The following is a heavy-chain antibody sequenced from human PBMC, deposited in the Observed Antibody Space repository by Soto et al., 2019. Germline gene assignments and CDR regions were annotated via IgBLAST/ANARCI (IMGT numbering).Heavy chain of an antibody. D-gene: IGHD3-22*01. Sequence: GGSLRLSCAVSGITVSSYYMSWVRQAAGKGLEWVSVIYAGTITYYADSVKGRFTIYRDNSKNTLFLQMNSLKAEDTAVYFCAKDGDYEYFDYWGQGTQVTVSS. V-gene: IGHV3-53*01. CDR1: GITVSSYY. J-gene: IGHJ4*02. CDR2: IYAGTIT. CDR3: AKDGDYEYFDY.